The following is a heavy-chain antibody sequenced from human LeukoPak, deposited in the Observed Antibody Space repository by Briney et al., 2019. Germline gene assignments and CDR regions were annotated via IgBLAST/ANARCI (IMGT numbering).Heavy chain of an antibody. J-gene: IGHJ4*02. CDR3: ARDFPRTGTTGY. Sequence: GGSLRLSCAASGFTFSSYWMHWVRQAPGKGLVWVSRINTDGSTTTYADSVKGRFTISRDNAKNTLYLQMNSLRAEDTAVYYCARDFPRTGTTGYWGQGTLVTVSS. D-gene: IGHD1-7*01. CDR1: GFTFSSYW. V-gene: IGHV3-74*01. CDR2: INTDGSTT.